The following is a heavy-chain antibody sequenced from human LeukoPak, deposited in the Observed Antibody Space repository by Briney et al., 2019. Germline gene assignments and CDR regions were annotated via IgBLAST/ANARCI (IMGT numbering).Heavy chain of an antibody. CDR1: GGSVTTYH. V-gene: IGHV4-59*02. CDR3: ARYPGASGDSYYFDY. Sequence: SETLSLTCTVPGGSVTTYHWSWIRQPPGKGLEWIGYIYYSGSINYNPSLNSRVTISLDTSKNEFSLKLRSVTAADTAVYYCARYPGASGDSYYFDYWGQGTRVTVSS. D-gene: IGHD4-17*01. J-gene: IGHJ4*02. CDR2: IYYSGSI.